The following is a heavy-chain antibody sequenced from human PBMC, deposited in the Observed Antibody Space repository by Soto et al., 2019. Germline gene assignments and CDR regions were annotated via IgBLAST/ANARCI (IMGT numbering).Heavy chain of an antibody. CDR1: GFTFSSCS. CDR2: ISSSSSTI. D-gene: IGHD5-18*01. CDR3: AILHLWFSGAFDI. J-gene: IGHJ3*02. V-gene: IGHV3-48*01. Sequence: GGSLRLSCAASGFTFSSCSMNWVRPAPGKGLEWVSYISSSSSTIYYADSVKGRFTISRDNAKNSLYLQMNSLRAEDTAVYYCAILHLWFSGAFDIWREGXMVTVAS.